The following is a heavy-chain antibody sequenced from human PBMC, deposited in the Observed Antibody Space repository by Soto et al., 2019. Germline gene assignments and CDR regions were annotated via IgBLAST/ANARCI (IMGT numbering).Heavy chain of an antibody. CDR3: AKSPAAVAGYFDY. CDR2: TSFDGSSG. V-gene: IGHV3-30*18. D-gene: IGHD6-19*01. CDR1: GFTFSSSG. Sequence: QVQLVESGGGVGQPGRSLRLSCAASGFTFSSSGMHWVRQAPGKVLEWVAVTSFDGSSGYYADSVRGRFTISRDNSNNTLYLQMNSLRAEDTAVYYCAKSPAAVAGYFDYWGQGTLVTVSS. J-gene: IGHJ4*02.